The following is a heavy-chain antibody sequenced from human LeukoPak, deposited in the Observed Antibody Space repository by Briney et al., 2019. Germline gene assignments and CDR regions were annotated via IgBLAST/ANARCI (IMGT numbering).Heavy chain of an antibody. CDR1: GGSISSGSYY. V-gene: IGHV4-61*02. Sequence: NPSETLSLTCTVSGGSISSGSYYWSWIRQPAGKGLEWIGRIYTSGSTNYNPSLRSRVTISVDTSKNQFSLKLSSVTAADTAVYYCARDADFDYWGQGTLVTVSS. CDR3: ARDADFDY. CDR2: IYTSGST. J-gene: IGHJ4*02.